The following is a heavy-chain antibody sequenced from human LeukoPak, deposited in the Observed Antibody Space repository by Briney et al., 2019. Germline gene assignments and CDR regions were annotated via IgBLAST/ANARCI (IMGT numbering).Heavy chain of an antibody. CDR1: GYSISNHYY. J-gene: IGHJ2*01. D-gene: IGHD4-17*01. Sequence: PSETLSLTCAVSGYSISNHYYWGWIRQPPGKGLEWIGSYYHTGSSYYNPSLQSRVAISIDTSKNQFSLELASVTAADTAVYYCASVTRSMSRFFDLWGRGTLVMVSS. CDR3: ASVTRSMSRFFDL. V-gene: IGHV4-38-2*01. CDR2: YYHTGSS.